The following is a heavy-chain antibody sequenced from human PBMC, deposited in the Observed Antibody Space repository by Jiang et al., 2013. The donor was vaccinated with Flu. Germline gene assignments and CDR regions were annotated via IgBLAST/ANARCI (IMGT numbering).Heavy chain of an antibody. J-gene: IGHJ4*02. Sequence: TCTVSGGSINSYYWNWDPGSPQGGDWNGLGISTTVGDTNYNPSLKSRVTISVDTSKNLFSLKVSSVTAEDTAMYYCARGGGSSSTQRFDYWGPGSPGHR. V-gene: IGHV4-59*01. D-gene: IGHD6-6*01. CDR1: GGSINSYY. CDR2: STTVGDT. CDR3: ARGGGSSSTQRFDY.